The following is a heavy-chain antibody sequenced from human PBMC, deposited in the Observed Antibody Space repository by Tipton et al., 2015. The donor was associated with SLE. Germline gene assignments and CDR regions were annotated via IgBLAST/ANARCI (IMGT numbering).Heavy chain of an antibody. V-gene: IGHV4-39*07. D-gene: IGHD4-17*01. J-gene: IGHJ4*02. CDR1: GASISSSTYY. CDR3: ARLSYYGDYFDY. CDR2: FYYTANT. Sequence: GLVKPSETLSLTCSVSGASISSSTYYWGWIRQSPGKGLEWIGSFYYTANTYFNPSLRSRVTISVDTSKNRFSLELTFVTAADTAVYYCARLSYYGDYFDYWGQGSLVTVSS.